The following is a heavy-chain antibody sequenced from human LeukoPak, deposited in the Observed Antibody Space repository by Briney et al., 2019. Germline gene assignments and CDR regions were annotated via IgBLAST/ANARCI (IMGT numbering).Heavy chain of an antibody. J-gene: IGHJ5*02. CDR2: LDSDENT. V-gene: IGHV4-39*01. D-gene: IGHD3-16*01. Sequence: SETLSLTCTVSGASISSSSYYWGWIRQTPGRGLEWIASLDSDENTYYNAALKGRVTISVDMSLNHFSLRLSSVTAADSGVYYCARQATEYVGGFWFDPWDQGTLVAVSS. CDR3: ARQATEYVGGFWFDP. CDR1: GASISSSSYY.